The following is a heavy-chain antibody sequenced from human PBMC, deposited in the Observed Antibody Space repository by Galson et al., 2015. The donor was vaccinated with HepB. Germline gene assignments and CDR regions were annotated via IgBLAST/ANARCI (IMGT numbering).Heavy chain of an antibody. Sequence: SVKVSCKASGGTFSSYAISWVRQAPGQGLEWMGGIIPIFGTANYAQKFQGRVTITADESTSTAYMELSSLRSEDTAVYYCARGDDYADYYYYMDVWGKGTTVTVSS. CDR3: ARGDDYADYYYYMDV. CDR2: IIPIFGTA. V-gene: IGHV1-69*13. J-gene: IGHJ6*03. CDR1: GGTFSSYA. D-gene: IGHD4-17*01.